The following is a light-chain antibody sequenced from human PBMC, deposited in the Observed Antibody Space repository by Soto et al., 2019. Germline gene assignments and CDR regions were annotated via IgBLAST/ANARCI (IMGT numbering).Light chain of an antibody. CDR2: EVY. V-gene: IGLV2-8*01. J-gene: IGLJ1*01. Sequence: QSALTQPRSVSGSPGQSVTISCTGTSSDVGGYNHVSWYQQHPGKAPKLLIYEVYKRPSGVPDRFSGSKSDNTASLTVSGLQTEDEADYYCSSYAGNNNYVFGIGTKVTVL. CDR3: SSYAGNNNYV. CDR1: SSDVGGYNH.